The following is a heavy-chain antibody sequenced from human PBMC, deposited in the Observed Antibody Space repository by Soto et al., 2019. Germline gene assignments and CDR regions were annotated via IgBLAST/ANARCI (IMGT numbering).Heavy chain of an antibody. Sequence: ASVKVSCKASGYTFTSYAMHWVRQAPGQRLEWMGWINAGNGNTKYSQKFQGRVTITRDTSASTAYMELSSLRSEDTAVYYCARDEDCSSTSCYGLYYYYGMDVWGQGTTVTVSS. V-gene: IGHV1-3*01. CDR2: INAGNGNT. CDR3: ARDEDCSSTSCYGLYYYYGMDV. D-gene: IGHD2-2*01. CDR1: GYTFTSYA. J-gene: IGHJ6*02.